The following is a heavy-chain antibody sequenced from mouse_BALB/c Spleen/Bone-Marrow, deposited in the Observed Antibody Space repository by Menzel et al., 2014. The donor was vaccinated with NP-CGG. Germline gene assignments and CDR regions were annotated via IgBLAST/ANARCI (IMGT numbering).Heavy chain of an antibody. CDR3: ARRWLLRHYFDY. CDR1: GYTFTEYT. J-gene: IGHJ2*01. V-gene: IGHV1-18*01. D-gene: IGHD2-3*01. CDR2: INPNNGGT. Sequence: VQLQQSGPDLVKPGASVKISCKTSGYTFTEYTVHWVKQSHVKSLEWIGGINPNNGGTSYSQKFKGKATWTVDKSSSTAYMELRSLTSEDSAVYYCARRWLLRHYFDYWGQGTTLTVSS.